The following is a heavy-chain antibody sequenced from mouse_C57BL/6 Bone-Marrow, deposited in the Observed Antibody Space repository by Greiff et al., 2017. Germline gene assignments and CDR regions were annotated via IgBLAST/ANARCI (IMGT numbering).Heavy chain of an antibody. CDR3: ARSLYYYGSSYHWYFDV. J-gene: IGHJ1*03. CDR1: GYTFTGYW. V-gene: IGHV1-9*01. CDR2: ILPGSGST. D-gene: IGHD1-1*01. Sequence: QVQLKESGAELMKPGASVKLSCKATGYTFTGYWIEWVKQRPGHGLEWIGEILPGSGSTNYNEKFKGKATFTADTSSNTAYMQLSSLTPEDSAIYYCARSLYYYGSSYHWYFDVWGTGTTVTVSS.